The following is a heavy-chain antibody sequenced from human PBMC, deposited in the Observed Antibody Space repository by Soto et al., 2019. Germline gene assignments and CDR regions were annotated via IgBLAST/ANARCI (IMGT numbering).Heavy chain of an antibody. V-gene: IGHV4-30-2*01. J-gene: IGHJ4*02. CDR2: IYHSGST. CDR1: GGSISSGGYS. CDR3: ARGMTTVTTFDY. Sequence: SETLSLTCAVSGGSISSGGYSWSWIRQPPGKGLEWIGYIYHSGSTYYNPSLKSRVTISVDRSKNNISLKLSSVTAADTAVYYCARGMTTVTTFDYWGQGTLVTVSS. D-gene: IGHD4-17*01.